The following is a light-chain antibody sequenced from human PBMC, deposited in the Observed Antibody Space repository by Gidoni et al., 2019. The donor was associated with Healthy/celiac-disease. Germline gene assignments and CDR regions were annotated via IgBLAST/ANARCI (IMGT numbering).Light chain of an antibody. J-gene: IGKJ1*01. Sequence: SASVGDRVTITCRDRQSISSWLAWYQQKLGKAPKLLIYKASSLESGVPSRFSGSGCGTEFTLTISSLQPDDFATYYCQQYNGPSKTFGQGTKVEIK. CDR3: QQYNGPSKT. CDR2: KAS. V-gene: IGKV1-5*03. CDR1: QSISSW.